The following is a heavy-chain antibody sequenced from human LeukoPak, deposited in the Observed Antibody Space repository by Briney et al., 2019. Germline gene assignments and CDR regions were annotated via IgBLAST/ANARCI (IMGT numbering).Heavy chain of an antibody. D-gene: IGHD1-14*01. CDR1: GGSISSSSYY. J-gene: IGHJ4*02. CDR3: ARTTRD. V-gene: IGHV4-39*07. CDR2: IDYSGSA. Sequence: PSETLSLTCTVSGGSISSSSYYWGWIRQPPGKGLEWIGSIDYSGSAYYNPSLKSPVTISVDTSKNQFSLKLSSVTAADTAVYYCARTTRDWGQGTLVTVSS.